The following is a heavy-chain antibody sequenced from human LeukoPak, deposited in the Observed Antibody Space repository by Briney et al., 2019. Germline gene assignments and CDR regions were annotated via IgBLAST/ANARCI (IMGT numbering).Heavy chain of an antibody. J-gene: IGHJ4*02. D-gene: IGHD1-26*01. CDR3: ARGRPYSGGYHLDY. V-gene: IGHV4-39*02. CDR2: IYYSGST. Sequence: SEALSLTCTVSGDSTSSDRYYGGWVRQPPGTGLEWIGNIYYSGSTYYNPSLKSRVTMSVDTSKNQFFLKLNSVTAADTAVYYCARGRPYSGGYHLDYWGQGTLVTVSA. CDR1: GDSTSSDRYY.